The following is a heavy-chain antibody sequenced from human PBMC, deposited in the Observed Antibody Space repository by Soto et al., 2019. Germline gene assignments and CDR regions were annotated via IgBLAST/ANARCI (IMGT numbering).Heavy chain of an antibody. CDR2: IFYSGTT. CDR1: GGSVSSGDHY. CDR3: ARITSAFDP. V-gene: IGHV4-30-4*01. Sequence: QVQLQESGPGLVKPSQTLSLTCTVSGGSVSSGDHYWSWIRQPPGKGLECIGYIFYSGTTYYNPSLKSRVTISVDTSKNQFSLKRNSVTAADTAVYYCARITSAFDPWGQGTLVTVSS. J-gene: IGHJ5*02. D-gene: IGHD2-2*01.